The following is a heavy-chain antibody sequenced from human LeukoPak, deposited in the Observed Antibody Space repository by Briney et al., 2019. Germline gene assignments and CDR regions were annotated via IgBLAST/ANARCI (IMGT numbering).Heavy chain of an antibody. CDR1: GFTFSRYS. CDR2: ISSSSRSI. D-gene: IGHD1-26*01. Sequence: AGGSLRLSCAASGFTFSRYSMNWVRQAPGKGLEWVSYISSSSRSIYYADSVKGRFTISRDNAKNSLYLQMNSLRPEDTAVYYCARDPYSGSYGDYYYYYMDVWGKGTTVTISS. V-gene: IGHV3-48*01. CDR3: ARDPYSGSYGDYYYYYMDV. J-gene: IGHJ6*03.